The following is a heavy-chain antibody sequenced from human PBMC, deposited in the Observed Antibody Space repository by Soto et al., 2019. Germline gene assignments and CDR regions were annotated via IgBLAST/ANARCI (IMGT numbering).Heavy chain of an antibody. CDR1: GFTFSRYA. CDR3: AKHSSSSGSYYFYIMDV. Sequence: HPGGSLRLSCAASGFTFSRYAMSWVRQAPGKGLEWVSVISGSGDSTYYADSVKGRFTISRDNSRNKLYLQMNSLRAEDTAVYYCAKHSSSSGSYYFYIMDVWGQGTSVTVSS. D-gene: IGHD6-6*01. CDR2: ISGSGDST. J-gene: IGHJ6*02. V-gene: IGHV3-23*01.